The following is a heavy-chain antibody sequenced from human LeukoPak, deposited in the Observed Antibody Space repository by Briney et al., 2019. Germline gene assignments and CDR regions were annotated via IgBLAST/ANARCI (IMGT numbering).Heavy chain of an antibody. CDR3: ARGLDPNWFDP. CDR2: IYHSGST. J-gene: IGHJ5*02. Sequence: SETLSLTCTVSGGSINNYYWSWIRQPPGKGLEWIGYIYHSGSTYYNPSLKSRVTISVDRSKNQFSLKLSSVTAADTAVYYCARGLDPNWFDPWGQGTLVTVSS. V-gene: IGHV4-59*12. CDR1: GGSINNYY.